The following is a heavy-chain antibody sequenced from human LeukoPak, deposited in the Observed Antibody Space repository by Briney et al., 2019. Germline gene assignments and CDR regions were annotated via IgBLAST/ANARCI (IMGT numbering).Heavy chain of an antibody. CDR1: AHTFSIYG. CDR2: ISAYNGNT. Sequence: ASVTVSCTASAHTFSIYGFSWVRQAPGQGLEWKGWISAYNGNTNYAQKFQGRVTMTTDTSMSTAHMELRSLRSDDTAVYYCARQGYSGHSQGAADYWGQGTLVTVSS. CDR3: ARQGYSGHSQGAADY. V-gene: IGHV1-18*01. D-gene: IGHD4-23*01. J-gene: IGHJ4*02.